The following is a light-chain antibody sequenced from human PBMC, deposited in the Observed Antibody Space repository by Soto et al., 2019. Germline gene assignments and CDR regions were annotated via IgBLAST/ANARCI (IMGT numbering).Light chain of an antibody. CDR1: QSISSY. CDR2: AAS. CDR3: QQSYSTPRT. Sequence: DIQMTKYLPSLCASVGDRVTITCRASQSISSYLNWYQPKPGKAPKLLIYAASSLQSGVPSRFSGSGSGTDFTLTISSLQPEDGATDYCQQSYSTPRTFGQGTRLEIK. J-gene: IGKJ5*01. V-gene: IGKV1-39*01.